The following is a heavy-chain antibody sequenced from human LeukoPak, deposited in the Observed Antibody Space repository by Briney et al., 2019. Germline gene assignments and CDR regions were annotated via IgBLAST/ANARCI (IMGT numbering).Heavy chain of an antibody. J-gene: IGHJ4*02. D-gene: IGHD5-12*01. Sequence: SQTLSLTCAISGDSVSTNSAAWNWIRQSPSRGLEWLGRTYYRSKWYNDYAVSVKSRITIDPDTSKNQFSLQLNSVAPEDTAVYYCARDKGGSGYDHLDSWGQGTLVTVSS. CDR1: GDSVSTNSAA. CDR3: ARDKGGSGYDHLDS. CDR2: TYYRSKWYN. V-gene: IGHV6-1*01.